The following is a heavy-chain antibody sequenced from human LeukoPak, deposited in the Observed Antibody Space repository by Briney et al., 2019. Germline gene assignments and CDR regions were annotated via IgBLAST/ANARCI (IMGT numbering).Heavy chain of an antibody. J-gene: IGHJ4*02. D-gene: IGHD1-1*01. V-gene: IGHV4-30-4*01. CDR2: IYYSGGT. CDR3: AREPLGRTTGDDY. Sequence: KTSETLSLTCTVSGGSISSGDYYWSWIRQPPGKGLEWIGYIYYSGGTYYNPSLKSRVTISVDTSKNQFSLKLSSVTAADTAVYYCAREPLGRTTGDDYWGQGTLVTVSS. CDR1: GGSISSGDYY.